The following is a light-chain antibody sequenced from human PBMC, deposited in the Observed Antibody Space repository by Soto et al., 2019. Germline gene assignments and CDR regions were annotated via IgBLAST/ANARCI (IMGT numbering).Light chain of an antibody. J-gene: IGKJ1*01. CDR3: QQYNNWPPWT. CDR2: DAS. Sequence: EMVMTQSPATLSGSPGERATLSCRASQSVSSNLAWYQQKPGKAPRLLIYDASTRATGIPARFSGSGSGTEFTITISSLQSEDFSVYYCQQYNNWPPWTFGQGTKVELK. V-gene: IGKV3-15*01. CDR1: QSVSSN.